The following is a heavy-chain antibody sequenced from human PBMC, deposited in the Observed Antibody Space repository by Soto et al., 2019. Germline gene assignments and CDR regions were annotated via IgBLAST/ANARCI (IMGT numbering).Heavy chain of an antibody. V-gene: IGHV4-34*01. Sequence: SXTLSLTCAVYGGSLSGYYWSWIRQPPVKWLEWIVEINHSGSTNYNPSLKSRVTISVDTSKNQFSLKLSSVTAADTAVYYCARVTYNWNYYYYYGMDVWGQGTTVTVSS. CDR2: INHSGST. J-gene: IGHJ6*02. CDR3: ARVTYNWNYYYYYGMDV. D-gene: IGHD1-20*01. CDR1: GGSLSGYY.